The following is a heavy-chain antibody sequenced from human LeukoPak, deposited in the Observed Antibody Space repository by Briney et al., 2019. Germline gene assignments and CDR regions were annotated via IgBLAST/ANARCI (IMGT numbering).Heavy chain of an antibody. Sequence: GRSLRPSCAASGFTFSSYAMHWVRQAPGKGLEWVAVISYDGSNKYYADSVKGRFTISRDNSKNTLYLQMNSLRAEDTAVYYCARDPGDYWGQGTLVTVSS. CDR1: GFTFSSYA. CDR3: ARDPGDY. CDR2: ISYDGSNK. J-gene: IGHJ4*02. D-gene: IGHD3-10*01. V-gene: IGHV3-30*04.